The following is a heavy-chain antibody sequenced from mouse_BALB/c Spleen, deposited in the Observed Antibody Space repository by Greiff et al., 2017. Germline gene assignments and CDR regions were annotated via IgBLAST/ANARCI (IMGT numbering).Heavy chain of an antibody. V-gene: IGHV5-6-2*01. Sequence: EVQLVESGGGLVKLGGSLKLSCAASGFTFSSYYMSWVRQTPEKRLELVAAINSNGGSTYYPDTVKGRFTISRDNAKNTLYLQMSSLKSEDTALYYCARQEGATVVARAMDYWGQGTSVTVSS. CDR1: GFTFSSYY. D-gene: IGHD1-1*01. CDR2: INSNGGST. CDR3: ARQEGATVVARAMDY. J-gene: IGHJ4*01.